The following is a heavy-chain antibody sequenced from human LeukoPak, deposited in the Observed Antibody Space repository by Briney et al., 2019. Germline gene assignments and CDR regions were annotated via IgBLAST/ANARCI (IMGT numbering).Heavy chain of an antibody. CDR3: ARVAYYGSGSLPFDY. V-gene: IGHV3-7*01. J-gene: IGHJ4*02. CDR2: IHPEGNEK. Sequence: GGSLRLSCAASGFTFRNFWMSWVRQAPGRGLEWVANIHPEGNEKYHVESVKGRFTISRDNAKSSLFLQMNGLRAEDTAVYYCARVAYYGSGSLPFDYWGQGTLVTVSS. D-gene: IGHD3-10*01. CDR1: GFTFRNFW.